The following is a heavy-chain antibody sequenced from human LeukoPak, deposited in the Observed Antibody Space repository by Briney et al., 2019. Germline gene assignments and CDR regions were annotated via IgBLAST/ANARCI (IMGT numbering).Heavy chain of an antibody. J-gene: IGHJ4*02. CDR1: GGSISSGDYY. Sequence: SETLSLTCTVSGGSISSGDYYWSWIRQPPGKGLEWIGYIYYGGSTYYNPSLKSRVTISVDTSKNQFSLKLSSVTAADTAVYYCARRPYYYDSSGSTNDYWGQGTLVTVSS. D-gene: IGHD3-22*01. CDR3: ARRPYYYDSSGSTNDY. CDR2: IYYGGST. V-gene: IGHV4-30-4*08.